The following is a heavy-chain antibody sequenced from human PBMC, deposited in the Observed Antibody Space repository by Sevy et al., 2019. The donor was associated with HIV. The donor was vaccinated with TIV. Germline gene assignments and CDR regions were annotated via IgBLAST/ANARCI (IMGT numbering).Heavy chain of an antibody. CDR3: ARACTAAGYKSGPIDAFDV. V-gene: IGHV3-13*01. CDR1: GFTFSTYD. Sequence: GGSLRLSCAASGFTFSTYDMHWVRQVAGEGLEWVSGIGTLLDTYYAASVKGRFIISRDNAKNSLFLQMNSLRAGDTAIYYCARACTAAGYKSGPIDAFDVWGQWTVVTVS. D-gene: IGHD6-13*01. CDR2: IGTLLDT. J-gene: IGHJ3*01.